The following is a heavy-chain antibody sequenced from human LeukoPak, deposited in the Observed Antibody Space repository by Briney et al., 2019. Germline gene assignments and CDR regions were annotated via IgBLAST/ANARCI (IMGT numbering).Heavy chain of an antibody. CDR2: ISDGGGSK. Sequence: GGSLLLSCAVAGITLSNYGMSWVRPAPGKGLEWGAGISDGGGSKNYADSVKGRFTISRDNPKTTLYLQMNSLRAEDTAVYFCAKRGVVIRAVIIVGFHKEAYYFDYWGQGALVTVSS. V-gene: IGHV3-23*01. CDR3: AKRGVVIRAVIIVGFHKEAYYFDY. CDR1: GITLSNYG. J-gene: IGHJ4*02. D-gene: IGHD3-10*01.